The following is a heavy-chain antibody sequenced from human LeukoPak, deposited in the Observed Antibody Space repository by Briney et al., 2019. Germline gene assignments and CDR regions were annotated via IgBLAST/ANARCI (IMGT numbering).Heavy chain of an antibody. CDR2: IKHSGST. D-gene: IGHD6-6*01. J-gene: IGHJ5*02. CDR1: GGSFSGYY. CDR3: ARGRGIAARRSHWFDP. Sequence: SETLSLTCAVYGGSFSGYYWSWIRQPPGKGLEWIGEIKHSGSTNYNPSLKSRAPISVDPSKHQFSLKLSSVTAADTAVYYCARGRGIAARRSHWFDPWGQGTLVTVSS. V-gene: IGHV4-34*01.